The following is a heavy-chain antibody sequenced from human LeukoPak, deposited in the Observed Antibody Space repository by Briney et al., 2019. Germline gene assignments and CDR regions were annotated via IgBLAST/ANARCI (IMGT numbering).Heavy chain of an antibody. D-gene: IGHD3-22*01. V-gene: IGHV1-2*06. CDR3: ARDYYDSSRYVGQIHYRFDI. CDR1: GYTFTGYY. J-gene: IGHJ3*02. Sequence: ASVKVSCKASGYTFTGYYMHWVRQAPGQGLEWIGRIDPDSGGTNYAQKFQGRVTMTRDTSISTAYMELSRLRSDDTAVYYCARDYYDSSRYVGQIHYRFDIWGQGTMVTVSS. CDR2: IDPDSGGT.